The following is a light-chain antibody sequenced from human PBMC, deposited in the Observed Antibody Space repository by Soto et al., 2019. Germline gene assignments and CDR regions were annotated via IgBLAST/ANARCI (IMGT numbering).Light chain of an antibody. V-gene: IGKV3-15*01. Sequence: EIVMTQSPATLSVSPGERATLSCRASQSVSSNLAWYQQKPGQAPRLLIYGASTRATGIPASFSGSGSGTDFTLTISRLDPEDFAMYYCQQYDTSPRTFGQGTKVDIK. CDR1: QSVSSN. J-gene: IGKJ1*01. CDR3: QQYDTSPRT. CDR2: GAS.